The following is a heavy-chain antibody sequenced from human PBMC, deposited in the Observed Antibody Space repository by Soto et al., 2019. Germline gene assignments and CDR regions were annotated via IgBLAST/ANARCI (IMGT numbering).Heavy chain of an antibody. CDR1: GFTFSSYA. CDR3: AKADVLRYFEWLSYFDY. CDR2: ISGSGGST. D-gene: IGHD3-9*01. J-gene: IGHJ4*02. Sequence: GGSLRLSCAASGFTFSSYAMSWVRQAPGKGLEWVSAISGSGGSTYYADSVKGRFTISRDNSKNTLYLQMNSLRAEDTAVYYCAKADVLRYFEWLSYFDYWGQGTLVTVSS. V-gene: IGHV3-23*01.